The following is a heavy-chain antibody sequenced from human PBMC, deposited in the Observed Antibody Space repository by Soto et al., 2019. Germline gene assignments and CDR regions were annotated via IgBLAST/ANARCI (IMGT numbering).Heavy chain of an antibody. D-gene: IGHD3-9*01. CDR1: GGTFSSDA. Sequence: ASVKVSCKASGGTFSSDAVSWVRQAPGQGLEWMGGIIPIFGTANYAQKFKGRVTITADKSTSTAYMELSSLRSEDTAVYYCARGLRYFDWLLEGWFDPWGQGTLVTVSS. CDR2: IIPIFGTA. J-gene: IGHJ5*02. CDR3: ARGLRYFDWLLEGWFDP. V-gene: IGHV1-69*06.